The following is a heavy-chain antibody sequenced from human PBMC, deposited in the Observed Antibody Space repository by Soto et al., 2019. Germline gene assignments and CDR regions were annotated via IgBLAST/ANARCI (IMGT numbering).Heavy chain of an antibody. CDR1: GFPFTNAW. CDR2: VKSKRDGGTI. CDR3: ATSVVATGTVDY. Sequence: EVHLVESGGDLVRPGGSLRLSCEASGFPFTNAWMNWFRQAPGKGLAWVGRVKSKRDGGTIEYASPVKGRFTVSRDDSRDTAYLQLSSLKTEDTAVYYCATSVVATGTVDYWGQGTLVTVSS. V-gene: IGHV3-15*07. J-gene: IGHJ4*02. D-gene: IGHD1-1*01.